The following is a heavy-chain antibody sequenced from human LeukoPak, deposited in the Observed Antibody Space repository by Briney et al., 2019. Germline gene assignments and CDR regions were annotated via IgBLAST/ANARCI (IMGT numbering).Heavy chain of an antibody. CDR2: ISGDGGST. J-gene: IGHJ4*02. CDR1: GFTLSIYT. V-gene: IGHV3-23*01. D-gene: IGHD3-10*01. CDR3: VKDFGRNLGGPGY. Sequence: GGSLRLSCAASGFTLSIYTMAWVRQAPGGGLEWVSGISGDGGSTYYADSVKGRFVISRDNSKSTLYLQMNSLRAEDRAVYYCVKDFGRNLGGPGYWGRGTLVTVSS.